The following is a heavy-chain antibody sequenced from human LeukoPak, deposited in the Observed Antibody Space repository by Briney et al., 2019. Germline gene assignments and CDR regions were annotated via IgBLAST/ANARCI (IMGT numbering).Heavy chain of an antibody. D-gene: IGHD6-19*01. Sequence: PGGSLRLSCAASGFTFYTYSMNWVRQAPGKGLEWVSSISSTTAYINYADSLRGRFTISRDNAKNSLCLQVNSLRAEDTAVYYCARERDSSGWFRFGGQGTLVTVSS. CDR2: ISSTTAYI. V-gene: IGHV3-21*01. CDR1: GFTFYTYS. J-gene: IGHJ4*02. CDR3: ARERDSSGWFRF.